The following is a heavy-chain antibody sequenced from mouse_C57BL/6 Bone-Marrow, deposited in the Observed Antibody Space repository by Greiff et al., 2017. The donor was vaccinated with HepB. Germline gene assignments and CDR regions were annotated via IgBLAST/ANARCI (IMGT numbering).Heavy chain of an antibody. J-gene: IGHJ3*01. Sequence: VHLVESGGGLVKPGGSLKLSCAASGFTFSDYGMHWVRQAPEKGLEWVAYISSGSSTIYYADTVKGRFTISRDNAKNTLFLQMTSLRSEDTAMYYCARGGYSWFAYWGQGTLVTVSA. CDR2: ISSGSSTI. D-gene: IGHD2-3*01. CDR3: ARGGYSWFAY. V-gene: IGHV5-17*01. CDR1: GFTFSDYG.